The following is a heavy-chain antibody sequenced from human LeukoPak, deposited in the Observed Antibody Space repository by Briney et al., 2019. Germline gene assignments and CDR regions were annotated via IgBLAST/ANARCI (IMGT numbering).Heavy chain of an antibody. CDR2: IKPDGSEK. J-gene: IGHJ4*02. D-gene: IGHD2-15*01. CDR3: ATNPVYCSGGGCYVGPFDS. CDR1: GFTFSTYW. V-gene: IGHV3-7*01. Sequence: GGPLRLSCAASGFTFSTYWMSWVRQAPGKGLEWVANIKPDGSEKYYVDSVKGRFTISRDNAKNSLFLQMNSLRVEDTALYYCATNPVYCSGGGCYVGPFDSWGQRTLVTVSS.